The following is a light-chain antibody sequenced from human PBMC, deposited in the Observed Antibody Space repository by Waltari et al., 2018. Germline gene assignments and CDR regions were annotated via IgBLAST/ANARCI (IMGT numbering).Light chain of an antibody. V-gene: IGKV3-20*01. CDR3: QQYGSSRGA. Sequence: EIVLTQSPGTLSLSPGERATLSCRASQSVSSSYLAWYQQKPGQAPSLLIYGASSRATGIPDWFSGIGSGTDFTLTISRLEPEDFAVYYCQQYGSSRGAFGQGTKVEIK. CDR2: GAS. CDR1: QSVSSSY. J-gene: IGKJ1*01.